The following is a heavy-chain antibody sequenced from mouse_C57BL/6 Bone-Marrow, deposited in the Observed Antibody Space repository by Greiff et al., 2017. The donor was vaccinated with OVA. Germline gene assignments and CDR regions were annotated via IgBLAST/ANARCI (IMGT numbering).Heavy chain of an antibody. J-gene: IGHJ1*03. V-gene: IGHV1-69*01. Sequence: QVQLQQPGAELVMPGASVKLSCKASGYTFTSYWMHWVKQRPGQGLEWIGEIDPSDSYTTYNQQFKGKSTLTVDKSSSTAYMQLSSLTSEDSAVYSCAYEDASLLYWSFDVWGTGTTVTVSS. CDR1: GYTFTSYW. D-gene: IGHD6-2*01. CDR3: AYEDASLLYWSFDV. CDR2: IDPSDSYT.